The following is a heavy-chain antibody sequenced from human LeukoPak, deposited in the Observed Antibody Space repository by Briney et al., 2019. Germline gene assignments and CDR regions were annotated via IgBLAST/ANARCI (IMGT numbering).Heavy chain of an antibody. CDR2: IKQDGSET. CDR1: GFTFSSYW. V-gene: IGHV3-7*01. J-gene: IGHJ4*02. D-gene: IGHD5-12*01. CDR3: AAEFDSGYDYVSWVDY. Sequence: PGGSLRLSCAASGFTFSSYWMSWVRQAPGKGLEWVANIKQDGSETYYVDSVKGRFTISRDNAKNSLYLQMNSLRAEDTAVYYCAAEFDSGYDYVSWVDYWGQGTLVTVSS.